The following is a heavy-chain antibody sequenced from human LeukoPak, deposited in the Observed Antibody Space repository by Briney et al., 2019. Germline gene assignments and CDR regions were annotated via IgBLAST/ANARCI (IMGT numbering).Heavy chain of an antibody. CDR2: INSDGSAT. CDR1: GFTFGGPW. J-gene: IGHJ4*02. D-gene: IGHD3-16*02. V-gene: IGHV3-74*01. CDR3: ARGTAGYHSSYFDY. Sequence: GGSLRLSCAASGFTFGGPWMHWVRQAPGKGLVWVSRINSDGSATAYADSVKGRFTISRDNAENTLYLQMNSLRTEDTAVYYCARGTAGYHSSYFDYWGQGTLVTVSS.